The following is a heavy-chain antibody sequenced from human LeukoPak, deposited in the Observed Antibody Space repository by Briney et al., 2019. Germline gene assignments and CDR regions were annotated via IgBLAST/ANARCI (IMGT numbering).Heavy chain of an antibody. CDR2: IYYSGNT. CDR3: MGYATATASFDY. V-gene: IGHV4-39*01. CDR1: GGSISSSSYY. Sequence: SETLSLTCTVSGGSISSSSYYWGWIRQPPGKGLEWIGSIYYSGNTYYKVSLKSRVTISVDTYKNQFALKLRSVTAADTAVYYCMGYATATASFDYWGQGTLVTVSS. D-gene: IGHD2-2*01. J-gene: IGHJ4*02.